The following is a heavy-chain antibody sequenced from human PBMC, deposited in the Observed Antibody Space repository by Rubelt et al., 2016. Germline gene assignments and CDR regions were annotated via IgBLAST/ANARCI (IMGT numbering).Heavy chain of an antibody. CDR2: IYNSATT. V-gene: IGHV4-31*03. J-gene: IGHJ5*02. CDR3: ARALAGYASGRGWFDP. Sequence: QVELQASGPGLVKPSQTLSLTCIVSGGSISTDDYYWGWIRQHPGKGLEWIGYIYNSATTYYKPSLKSRVTISADTSQNQVSLTLSSVTAADTAVYYCARALAGYASGRGWFDPWGQGTLVTVSS. CDR1: GGSISTDDYY. D-gene: IGHD3-10*01.